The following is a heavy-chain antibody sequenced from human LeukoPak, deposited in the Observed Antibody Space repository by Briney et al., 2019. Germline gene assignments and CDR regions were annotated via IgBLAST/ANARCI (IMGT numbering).Heavy chain of an antibody. Sequence: SETLSLTCAVYGGSFSGYYWSWIRQPPGKGLEWIGEINHSGSTNYNPSLKSRVTISVDTSKNQFSLKLSSVTAADTAVYYCARGRITRFGVVIPLDQWSQGTLITVSS. V-gene: IGHV4-34*01. D-gene: IGHD3-3*01. CDR3: ARGRITRFGVVIPLDQ. CDR1: GGSFSGYY. CDR2: INHSGST. J-gene: IGHJ4*02.